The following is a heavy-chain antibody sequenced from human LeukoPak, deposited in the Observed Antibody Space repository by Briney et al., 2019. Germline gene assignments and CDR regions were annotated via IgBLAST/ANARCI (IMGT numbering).Heavy chain of an antibody. V-gene: IGHV3-74*01. CDR3: AKDVEYSSSWYGNWFDP. J-gene: IGHJ5*02. CDR2: INSDGSST. D-gene: IGHD6-13*01. Sequence: PGGSLRLSCAASGFTFSSYWMHWVRQAPGKGLVWVSRINSDGSSTSYADSVKGRFTISRDNSKNTLYLQMNSLRAEDTAVYYCAKDVEYSSSWYGNWFDPWGQGTLVTVSS. CDR1: GFTFSSYW.